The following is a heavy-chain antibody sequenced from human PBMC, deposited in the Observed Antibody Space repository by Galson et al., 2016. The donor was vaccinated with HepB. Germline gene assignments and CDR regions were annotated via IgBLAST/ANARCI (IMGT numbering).Heavy chain of an antibody. V-gene: IGHV4-4*02. Sequence: SETLSLTCAVSGGSISSTNYWSWVRQPPGKGLEWIGEISHSGNSNYNPSLKSRVSMSVDKSKNQFSLRLSSVTAADTALYYCARVTGKTHETYYYYAMDVWGQGTTVTVSS. J-gene: IGHJ6*02. CDR3: ARVTGKTHETYYYYAMDV. CDR2: ISHSGNS. CDR1: GGSISSTNY.